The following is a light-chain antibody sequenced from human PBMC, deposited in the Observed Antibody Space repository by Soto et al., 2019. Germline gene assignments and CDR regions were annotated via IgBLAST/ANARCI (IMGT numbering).Light chain of an antibody. J-gene: IGKJ5*01. CDR2: GAS. V-gene: IGKV3-20*01. Sequence: IVLTNSACTLSLSPGERATLYCRASQRVXSSHLAWYRQNPGQAPSLRXDGASSRATGSPDRLSGSGSGTDFTLTISRLEPEDFAVYYCQQYGRPTRTVGQGTRLDIK. CDR1: QRVXSSH. CDR3: QQYGRPTRT.